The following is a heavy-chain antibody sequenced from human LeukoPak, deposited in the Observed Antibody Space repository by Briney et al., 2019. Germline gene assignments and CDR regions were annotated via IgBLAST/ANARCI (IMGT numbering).Heavy chain of an antibody. CDR3: ARVAPYCGGDCYFDY. J-gene: IGHJ4*02. CDR2: INPSGGST. CDR1: GYTFTSYY. Sequence: ASVKVSCKASGYTFTSYYMHWVRQAPGQGLEWMGIINPSGGSTSYAQKLQGRVTMTRDTSTSTVYMELSSLRSEAPAVYYCARVAPYCGGDCYFDYWGQGTLVTVSS. V-gene: IGHV1-46*01. D-gene: IGHD2-21*02.